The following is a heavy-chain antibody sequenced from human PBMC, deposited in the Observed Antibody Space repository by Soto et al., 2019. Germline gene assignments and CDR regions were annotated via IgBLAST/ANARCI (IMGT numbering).Heavy chain of an antibody. J-gene: IGHJ2*01. CDR1: GGSFSGYY. Sequence: QVQLQQWGAGPLRPLETLSLTCGVSGGSFSGYYWAWIRQSPGKGLEWIGEINDRGSINYNPSPKSRVCISVDTSKNHYSLNLRSVTAADTAVYYCARESHDILTGPPWVWYFDLWGRGTLVTVSS. CDR3: ARESHDILTGPPWVWYFDL. D-gene: IGHD3-9*01. V-gene: IGHV4-34*01. CDR2: INDRGSI.